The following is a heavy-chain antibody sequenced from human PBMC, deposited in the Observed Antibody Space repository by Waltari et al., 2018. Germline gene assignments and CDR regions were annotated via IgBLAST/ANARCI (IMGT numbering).Heavy chain of an antibody. CDR1: EFTFSSSA. CDR2: ISYNERNI. J-gene: IGHJ6*02. V-gene: IGHV3-30*04. Sequence: QVQLVESGGGVVQHGWSLRLSCAASEFTFSSSAMHWVRQAPGKGLEWVAVISYNERNIYYADSVKGRFTISRDNSKKMLYLQMNSLRAEDTAVYYCARDYCDRTNCHGMDVWGQGTTVTVSS. CDR3: ARDYCDRTNCHGMDV. D-gene: IGHD3-22*01.